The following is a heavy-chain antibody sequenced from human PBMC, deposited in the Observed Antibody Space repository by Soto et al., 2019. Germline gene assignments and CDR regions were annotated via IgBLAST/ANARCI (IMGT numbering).Heavy chain of an antibody. J-gene: IGHJ5*02. D-gene: IGHD3-3*01. CDR3: ATRITVFGLLIPPFDP. V-gene: IGHV4-34*01. CDR2: INHTGGT. CDR1: GGSVNGFY. Sequence: SETLSLTCAVYGGSVNGFYWNWMRQPPGKGLEWIGEINHTGGTHYNPSLKSRVTMSVDTSKNQFSLRLSSVTAADTAIYYCATRITVFGLLIPPFDPWGQGTQVTVSS.